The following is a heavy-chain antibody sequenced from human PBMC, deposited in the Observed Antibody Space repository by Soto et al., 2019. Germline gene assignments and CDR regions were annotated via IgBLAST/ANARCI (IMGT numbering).Heavy chain of an antibody. V-gene: IGHV3-21*03. J-gene: IGHJ4*02. Sequence: EVQLVESGGGLVKSGGSLTLSCEASGFSFDYFGMTWVRQAPGKGLEWVSFISSSASYIYYADSVKGRFTVSRDNAKKSLNLQMNSLKTEDTAVYYCTTDRLSGGYCGSSTNCSGYWGQGTLVTVSS. CDR3: TTDRLSGGYCGSSTNCSGY. D-gene: IGHD2-2*01. CDR1: GFSFDYFG. CDR2: ISSSASYI.